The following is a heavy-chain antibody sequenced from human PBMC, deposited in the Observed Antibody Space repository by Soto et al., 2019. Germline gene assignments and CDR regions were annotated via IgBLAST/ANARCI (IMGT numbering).Heavy chain of an antibody. CDR2: IYYSGST. CDR1: GGSISSYY. CDR3: ARHLTYYYGSGSRTLQEAEEFWFDP. Sequence: PSETLSLTCTVSGGSISSYYWSWIRQPPGKGLEWIGYIYYSGSTNYNPSLKSRVTISVDTSKNQFSLKLSSVTAADTAVYYCARHLTYYYGSGSRTLQEAEEFWFDPWGQGTLVTVSS. D-gene: IGHD3-10*01. V-gene: IGHV4-59*08. J-gene: IGHJ5*02.